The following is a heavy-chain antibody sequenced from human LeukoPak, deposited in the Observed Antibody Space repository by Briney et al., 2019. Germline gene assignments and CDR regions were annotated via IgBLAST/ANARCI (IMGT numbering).Heavy chain of an antibody. CDR2: INWNGGST. V-gene: IGHV3-20*01. CDR1: GFTFDDYG. D-gene: IGHD6-13*01. CDR3: ARGGSSSPQSSYYYYYYMDV. Sequence: GGTLRLSCAASGFTFDDYGMSWVRQAPGKGLEWVSGINWNGGSTGYADSVKGRFTISRDNAKNSLYLQMNSLRAEDTALYHCARGGSSSPQSSYYYYYYMDVWGKGTTVTISS. J-gene: IGHJ6*03.